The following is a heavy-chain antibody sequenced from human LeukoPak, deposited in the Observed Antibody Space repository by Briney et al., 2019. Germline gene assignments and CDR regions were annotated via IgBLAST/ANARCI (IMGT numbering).Heavy chain of an antibody. CDR2: IIPILGIA. CDR3: ATTTVTTSYYYYGMDV. CDR1: EGTFSSYA. D-gene: IGHD4-11*01. V-gene: IGHV1-69*04. J-gene: IGHJ6*01. Sequence: SVKVSCKASEGTFSSYAISWVRQAPGQGLEWMGRIIPILGIANYAQKFQGRVTITADKSTSTAYMELSSLRSEDTAVYYCATTTVTTSYYYYGMDVWGQGTTVTVSS.